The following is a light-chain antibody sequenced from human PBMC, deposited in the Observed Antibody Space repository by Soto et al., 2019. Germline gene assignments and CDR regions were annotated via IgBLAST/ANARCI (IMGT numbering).Light chain of an antibody. J-gene: IGKJ4*01. Sequence: EIVLTQSPATLSVSPGERATLTCRASQTVGTSLAWYQQKPGQAPRLLIYVASTRATGVPSRFSGSGSGTEFALPICSLQSEDFAVYYCQQHNAWPLTFGGGTKVEIK. V-gene: IGKV3-15*01. CDR3: QQHNAWPLT. CDR2: VAS. CDR1: QTVGTS.